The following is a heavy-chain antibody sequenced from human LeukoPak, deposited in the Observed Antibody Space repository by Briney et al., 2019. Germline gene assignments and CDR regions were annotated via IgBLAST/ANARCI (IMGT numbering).Heavy chain of an antibody. V-gene: IGHV4-39*01. CDR3: ARHQIMITFKSLLNWFDP. Sequence: PSETLSLTCTVSGGSISSSSYYWGWIRQPPGKGLEWIGSIYYSGSTYYNPSLKSRVTISVDTSKNQFSLKLSSVTAADTAVYYCARHQIMITFKSLLNWFDPWGQGTLVTVSS. D-gene: IGHD3-16*01. J-gene: IGHJ5*02. CDR1: GGSISSSSYY. CDR2: IYYSGST.